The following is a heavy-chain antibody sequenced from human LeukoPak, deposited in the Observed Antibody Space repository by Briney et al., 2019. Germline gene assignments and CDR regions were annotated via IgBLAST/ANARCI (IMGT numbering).Heavy chain of an antibody. V-gene: IGHV1-2*02. CDR2: INPNSGGT. D-gene: IGHD3-10*01. CDR3: ARDMNYGSGTFFKAYYFDY. CDR1: GYTFTGYY. Sequence: ASVKVSFKASGYTFTGYYMHWVRQAPGQGLEWMGWINPNSGGTNYAQKFQGRVTMTRDTSISTAYMELSRLRSDDTAVYYCARDMNYGSGTFFKAYYFDYWGQGTLVTVSS. J-gene: IGHJ4*02.